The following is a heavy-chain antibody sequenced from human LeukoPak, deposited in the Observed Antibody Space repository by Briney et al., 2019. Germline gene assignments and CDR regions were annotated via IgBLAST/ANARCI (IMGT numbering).Heavy chain of an antibody. CDR1: GFIFTNYW. D-gene: IGHD4-17*01. V-gene: IGHV3-23*01. Sequence: GGSLRLSCAASGFIFTNYWMSWVRQAPGKGLEWVSAIVASGGSTYYAESVKGRFTISRDNSKNTLYLQMNSLRAEDTALYYCVSGDYGNYWGQGTLVTVSS. CDR2: IVASGGST. CDR3: VSGDYGNY. J-gene: IGHJ4*02.